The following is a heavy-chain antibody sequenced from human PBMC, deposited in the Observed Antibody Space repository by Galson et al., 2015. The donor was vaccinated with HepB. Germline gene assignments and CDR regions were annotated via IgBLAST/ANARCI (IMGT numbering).Heavy chain of an antibody. J-gene: IGHJ4*02. CDR2: ISYDGSNK. D-gene: IGHD2-21*02. V-gene: IGHV3-30*04. CDR1: GFTFSSYA. CDR3: ARDTLVTAMGGLDY. Sequence: SLRLSCAASGFTFSSYAMHWVRQAPGKGLEWVAVISYDGSNKYCADSVKGRFTISRDNSKNTLYLQMNSLRAEDTAVYYCARDTLVTAMGGLDYWGQGTLVTVSS.